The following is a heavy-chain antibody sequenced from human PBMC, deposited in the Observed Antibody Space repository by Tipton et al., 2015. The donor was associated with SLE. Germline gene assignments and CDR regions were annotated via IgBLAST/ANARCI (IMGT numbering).Heavy chain of an antibody. CDR3: ARDQGGDYYEFDY. J-gene: IGHJ4*02. Sequence: GSLTLSCAASGFTFSNYGMYWVRQVPGKGLEWVAFIRYDGSNKYYADFVKGRFTISRDNSKNTLYLQMNSLKTEDTAVYYCARDQGGDYYEFDYWGQGSLVTVSS. CDR1: GFTFSNYG. D-gene: IGHD2-21*01. V-gene: IGHV3-30*02. CDR2: IRYDGSNK.